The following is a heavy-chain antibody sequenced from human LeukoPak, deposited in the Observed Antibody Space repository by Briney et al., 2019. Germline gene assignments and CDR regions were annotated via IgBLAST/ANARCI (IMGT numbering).Heavy chain of an antibody. J-gene: IGHJ4*02. CDR2: IWSDGSDK. Sequence: GGSLRLSCAASGFTFSHYGMHWVRQTPGAGLEWVAVIWSDGSDKYYAKSVKGRFTISRDNTKNILYLQMNSLKVEDTATYFCSRSQFDYWGQGVLVTVSS. V-gene: IGHV3-33*03. CDR3: SRSQFDY. CDR1: GFTFSHYG.